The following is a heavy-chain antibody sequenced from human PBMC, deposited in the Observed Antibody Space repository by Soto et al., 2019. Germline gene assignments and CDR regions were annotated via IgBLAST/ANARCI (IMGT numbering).Heavy chain of an antibody. CDR1: GGTFSSYA. CDR3: EREPQERGSKYYDSSGYYDY. J-gene: IGHJ4*02. D-gene: IGHD3-22*01. CDR2: IIPILGIA. Sequence: ASVKVSCKASGGTFSSYAISWVRQAPGQGLEWMGGIIPILGIANYAQKFQGRVTITSDKSTSTAYMELSSLRSEDTAVYYCEREPQERGSKYYDSSGYYDYWGQGTLVTVSS. V-gene: IGHV1-69*10.